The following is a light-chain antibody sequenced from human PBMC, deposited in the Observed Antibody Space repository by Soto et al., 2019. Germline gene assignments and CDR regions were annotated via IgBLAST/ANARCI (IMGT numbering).Light chain of an antibody. CDR1: SSDVGGYNY. V-gene: IGLV2-11*01. Sequence: QSALTQPRSVSGSPGQSVTISCTGTSSDVGGYNYVSWYQQHPGKAPKLMIYDVSKRPSGVPDRFSGSKSGNTASLTIFGLHAEDEADYYCCSYAGSLVVFGGGTKLTVL. CDR3: CSYAGSLVV. J-gene: IGLJ2*01. CDR2: DVS.